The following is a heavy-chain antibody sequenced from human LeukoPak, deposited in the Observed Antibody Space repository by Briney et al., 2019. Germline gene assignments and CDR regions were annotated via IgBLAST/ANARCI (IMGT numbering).Heavy chain of an antibody. CDR2: VYRGGST. D-gene: IGHD3-10*01. CDR1: GGSIGSYY. V-gene: IGHV4-59*01. Sequence: SETLSLTCIVSGGSIGSYYWSWIRQPPGRGLEWIGYVYRGGSTNYSPFLKSRVAISVDTSKSQFSLKLNSVTAADTAVYYCAREGISGGFDYWGQGTLVTVSS. CDR3: AREGISGGFDY. J-gene: IGHJ4*02.